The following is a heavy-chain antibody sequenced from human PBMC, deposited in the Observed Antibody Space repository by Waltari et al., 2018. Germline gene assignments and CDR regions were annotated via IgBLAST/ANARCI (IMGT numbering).Heavy chain of an antibody. D-gene: IGHD3-3*01. CDR1: GFTFSSYE. V-gene: IGHV3-48*03. CDR2: ISSSGSTI. Sequence: EVQLVESGGGLVQPGGSLRLSCAASGFTFSSYEMNWVRQAPGKGLEWVSYISSSGSTIYYADSVKGRFTISRDNAKNSLYLQMNSLRAEDTAVYYCASASAIDFWSGYLPPEYWGQGTLVTVSS. J-gene: IGHJ4*02. CDR3: ASASAIDFWSGYLPPEY.